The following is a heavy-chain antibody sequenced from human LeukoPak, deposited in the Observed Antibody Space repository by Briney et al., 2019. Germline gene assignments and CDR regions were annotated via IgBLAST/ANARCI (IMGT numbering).Heavy chain of an antibody. CDR3: ARVRSLLWFGELFAFDI. J-gene: IGHJ3*02. D-gene: IGHD3-10*01. V-gene: IGHV4-59*01. CDR2: IYYSGIT. CDR1: GGSISNYY. Sequence: SETLSLTCTVSGGSISNYYWNYIRQPPGKGLEWIGYIYYSGITNYNPSLKSRVTISVDTSKNQFTLKLSSVTAADTAVYYCARVRSLLWFGELFAFDIWGQGTMVTVSS.